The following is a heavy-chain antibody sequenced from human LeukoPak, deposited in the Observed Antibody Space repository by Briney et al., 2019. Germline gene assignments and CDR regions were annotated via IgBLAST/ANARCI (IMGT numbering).Heavy chain of an antibody. CDR2: INPNSGGT. J-gene: IGHJ5*02. D-gene: IGHD6-19*01. Sequence: GASVKVSCKASGYTFTGYYMHWVRQAPGQGLESMGWINPNSGGTNYAQKFQGRVTMTRDTSISTAYMELSRLRSDDTAVYYCARSPWAAVAVSFWFDPWGQGTLATVSS. CDR1: GYTFTGYY. V-gene: IGHV1-2*02. CDR3: ARSPWAAVAVSFWFDP.